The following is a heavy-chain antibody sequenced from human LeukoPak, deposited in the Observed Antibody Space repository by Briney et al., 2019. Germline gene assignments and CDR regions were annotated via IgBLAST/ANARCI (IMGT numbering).Heavy chain of an antibody. CDR2: INPNSGGT. J-gene: IGHJ6*02. CDR1: GYTFTGYY. V-gene: IGHV1-2*06. D-gene: IGHD1-26*01. CDR3: ARDSGSSLADYYYGMDV. Sequence: ASVKVSCKASGYTFTGYYMHWVRQAPGQGLEWMGRINPNSGGTNYAQKFQGRVTMTRDTSTSTVYMELSSLRSDDTAVYYCARDSGSSLADYYYGMDVWGQGTTVTVSS.